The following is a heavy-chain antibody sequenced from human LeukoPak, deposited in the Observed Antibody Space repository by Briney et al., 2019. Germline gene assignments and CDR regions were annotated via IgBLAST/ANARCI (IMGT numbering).Heavy chain of an antibody. J-gene: IGHJ5*02. CDR2: ISNTGIFI. Sequence: GGSLRLSCAASGFTFSYYNMNWVRQAPGKGLEWVSSISNTGIFIYYSSLIKGRFTISRDNAKNSLYLQLDSLRAEDTAVYYCARGPSPCESSGHNWFDPWGQGTLVTVSS. CDR3: ARGPSPCESSGHNWFDP. D-gene: IGHD3-22*01. CDR1: GFTFSYYN. V-gene: IGHV3-21*01.